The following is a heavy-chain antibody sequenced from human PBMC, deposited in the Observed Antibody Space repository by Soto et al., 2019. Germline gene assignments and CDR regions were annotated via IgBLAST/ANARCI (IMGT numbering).Heavy chain of an antibody. V-gene: IGHV1-18*04. J-gene: IGHJ4*02. CDR3: AKDSPVGYYDSSGSLDYFDY. Sequence: VKVSCKASGYTFTSYGISWVRQAPGQGLEWMGWISAYNGNTNYAQKLQGRVTMTTDTSTSTAYMELRSLRSDDTAVYYCAKDSPVGYYDSSGSLDYFDYWGQGTLVTVSS. CDR1: GYTFTSYG. D-gene: IGHD3-22*01. CDR2: ISAYNGNT.